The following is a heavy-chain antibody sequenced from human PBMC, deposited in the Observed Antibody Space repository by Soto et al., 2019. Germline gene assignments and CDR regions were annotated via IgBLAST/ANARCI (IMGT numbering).Heavy chain of an antibody. J-gene: IGHJ2*01. CDR3: AGDRYSYDWCGYPGVDWYLDL. CDR1: GFIFSNYG. Sequence: QVQLVESGGGVVQPGRSLRLSCAASGFIFSNYGMHWVRQAPGKGLEWVAVIWYDGSHESYADSVKGRFTISRDNSKNTLFPQMNRLRAEDTAVYYCAGDRYSYDWCGYPGVDWYLDLWGRGTLVTVSS. D-gene: IGHD3-22*01. CDR2: IWYDGSHE. V-gene: IGHV3-33*01.